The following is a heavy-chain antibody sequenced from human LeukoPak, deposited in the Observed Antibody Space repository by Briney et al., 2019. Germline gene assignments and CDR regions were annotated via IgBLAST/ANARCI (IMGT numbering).Heavy chain of an antibody. CDR2: INPSGGST. Sequence: ASVKVSCKASGYTFTSYYMHWVRQAPGQGLEWMGIINPSGGSTSYAQKFQGRVTMTRDTSTSTVYMELSSLRSEDTAVYYCARDRPSDCSGGSCNYGRFDQPDYWGQGTLVTVSS. CDR1: GYTFTSYY. D-gene: IGHD2-15*01. CDR3: ARDRPSDCSGGSCNYGRFDQPDY. V-gene: IGHV1-46*01. J-gene: IGHJ4*02.